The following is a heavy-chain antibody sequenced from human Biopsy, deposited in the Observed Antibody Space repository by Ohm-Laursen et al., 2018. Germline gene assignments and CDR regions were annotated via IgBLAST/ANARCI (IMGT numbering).Heavy chain of an antibody. J-gene: IGHJ4*02. D-gene: IGHD2-2*01. CDR2: IIPILRTT. Sequence: GSSVKASPKVPIGTFNSYGITWVRQAPGQGLEWMGRIIPILRTTAYAQTFLGRVTITADSPTSTVDMELTSLTSDDTAVYFCAREAIGYQLPCDDWGQGTLVTVSS. V-gene: IGHV1-69*11. CDR1: IGTFNSYG. CDR3: AREAIGYQLPCDD.